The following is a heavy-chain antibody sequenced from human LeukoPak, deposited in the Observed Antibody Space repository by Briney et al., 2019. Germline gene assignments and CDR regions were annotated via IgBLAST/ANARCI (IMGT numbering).Heavy chain of an antibody. Sequence: SETLSLTCAVYGGSFSGYYWSWIRQPPGKGLEWIREINHSGSTNYNPSLKSRVTISVDTSKNQFSLKLSAVTAADTAVYYCARGDDYTGGYGMDVWGQGTTVTVSS. J-gene: IGHJ6*02. CDR1: GGSFSGYY. CDR3: ARGDDYTGGYGMDV. V-gene: IGHV4-34*01. CDR2: INHSGST. D-gene: IGHD4-4*01.